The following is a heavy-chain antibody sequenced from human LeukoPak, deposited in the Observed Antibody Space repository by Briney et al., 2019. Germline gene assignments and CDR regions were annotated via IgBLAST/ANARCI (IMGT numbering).Heavy chain of an antibody. V-gene: IGHV4-39*07. J-gene: IGHJ6*03. D-gene: IGHD3-10*01. CDR3: ARGPSITMVRGGQWYYYMDV. CDR2: IYYSGST. CDR1: GGSISSSSYY. Sequence: SETLSLTCTVSGGSISSSSYYWGWIRQPPGKGLEWIGSIYYSGSTYYNPSLKSRVTISVDTSKNQFSLKLSSVTAADTAVYYCARGPSITMVRGGQWYYYMDVWGKGTTVTISS.